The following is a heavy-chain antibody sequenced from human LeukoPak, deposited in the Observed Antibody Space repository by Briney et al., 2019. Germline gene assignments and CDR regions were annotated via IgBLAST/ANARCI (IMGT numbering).Heavy chain of an antibody. CDR1: GFTLGGYG. D-gene: IGHD1-14*01. V-gene: IGHV3-33*01. CDR2: IAYDGSRA. Sequence: GGSLRLSCAGSGFTLGGYGMHWFRQTPGKGLEWVAVIAYDGSRAFYADSVKGRFTISRDNSKNTMSVQMDDLRAEDTAVYYCTRYNNDHFDYWGQGTLVTVSS. CDR3: TRYNNDHFDY. J-gene: IGHJ4*02.